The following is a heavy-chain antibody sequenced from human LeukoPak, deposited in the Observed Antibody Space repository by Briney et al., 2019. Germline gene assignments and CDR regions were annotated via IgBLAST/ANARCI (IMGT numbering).Heavy chain of an antibody. CDR3: AGGGYSGGWADFNY. Sequence: SETLSLTCAVYGGSFSGYYWSWIRQPPGKGLEWIGEINHSGSTNYNPSLKSRVTISVDTSKNQFSLKLSSVTAADTAVYYCAGGGYSGGWADFNYGGKEPRVTV. CDR1: GGSFSGYY. J-gene: IGHJ4*02. D-gene: IGHD6-19*01. CDR2: INHSGST. V-gene: IGHV4-34*01.